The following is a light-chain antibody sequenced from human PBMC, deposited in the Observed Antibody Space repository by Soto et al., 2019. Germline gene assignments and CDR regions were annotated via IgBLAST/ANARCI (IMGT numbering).Light chain of an antibody. Sequence: EIVLTQSPATLSLSPGERATLSCRASQSVTTNMAWYQQKPGQAPRLLIYGASTRATGIPDRFSGSGSGTDFTLTISRLEPEDFAVYYCQQYGDSPRTFGLGTKVDIK. CDR1: QSVTTN. CDR2: GAS. CDR3: QQYGDSPRT. J-gene: IGKJ1*01. V-gene: IGKV3-20*01.